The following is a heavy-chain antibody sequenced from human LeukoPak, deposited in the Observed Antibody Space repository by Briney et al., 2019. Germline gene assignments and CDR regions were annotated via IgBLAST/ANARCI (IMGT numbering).Heavy chain of an antibody. Sequence: PSETLSLTCTVSGGSISSSSYYWGWLRQPPGKGLEWIGSIYYSGSTYYNPSLKSRVTISVDTSKNQFSLKLSSVTAADTAVYYCARLHDYGDYALDYWGQGTLVTVSS. CDR1: GGSISSSSYY. CDR3: ARLHDYGDYALDY. J-gene: IGHJ4*02. D-gene: IGHD4-17*01. V-gene: IGHV4-39*01. CDR2: IYYSGST.